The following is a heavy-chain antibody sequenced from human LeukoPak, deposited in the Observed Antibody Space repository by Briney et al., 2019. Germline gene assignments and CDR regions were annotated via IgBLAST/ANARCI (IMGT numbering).Heavy chain of an antibody. V-gene: IGHV3-23*01. CDR2: ISGSGGSA. J-gene: IGHJ4*02. D-gene: IGHD2-2*01. CDR1: GFTFSSYA. Sequence: PGGSLRLSCAASGFTFSSYAMSWVRQAPGKGLEWVSAISGSGGSAYYADSVKGRFNISRDNSKNTLYLQMNSLRAEDTAVYYCAKAYCSSTSCYQGYWGQGTLVIVSS. CDR3: AKAYCSSTSCYQGY.